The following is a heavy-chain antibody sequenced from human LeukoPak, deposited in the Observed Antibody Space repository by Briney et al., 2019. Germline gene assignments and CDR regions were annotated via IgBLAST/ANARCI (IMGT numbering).Heavy chain of an antibody. Sequence: GGSLRLSCAASGFTFSSYGMHWVRQAPGKGLEWVAVISYDGSNKYYADSVKGRFTISRDNSKSTLYLQMNSLRAEDTAVYYCAKDRVLGSEQLVDYWGQGTLVTVSS. CDR1: GFTFSSYG. CDR3: AKDRVLGSEQLVDY. V-gene: IGHV3-30*18. D-gene: IGHD6-6*01. CDR2: ISYDGSNK. J-gene: IGHJ4*02.